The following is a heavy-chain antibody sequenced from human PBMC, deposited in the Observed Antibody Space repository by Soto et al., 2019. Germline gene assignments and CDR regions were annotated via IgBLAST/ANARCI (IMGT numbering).Heavy chain of an antibody. V-gene: IGHV4-34*01. CDR3: ARGLYLRYYDSSGTTYYYYYGMDV. Sequence: QVQLQQWGAGLLKPSETLSLTCAVYGGSFSGYYWSWIRQPPGKGLEWIGEINHSGSTNYNPSLKSRVTISVDTSKNQFSLKLSSVTAADTAVYYCARGLYLRYYDSSGTTYYYYYGMDVWGQGTTVTVSS. CDR2: INHSGST. J-gene: IGHJ6*02. CDR1: GGSFSGYY. D-gene: IGHD3-22*01.